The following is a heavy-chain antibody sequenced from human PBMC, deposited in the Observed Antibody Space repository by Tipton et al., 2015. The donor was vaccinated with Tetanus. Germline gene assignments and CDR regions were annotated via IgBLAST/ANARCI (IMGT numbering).Heavy chain of an antibody. Sequence: TLSLTCSVSRGPISSYYWSWIRQPAGKGLEWIGHISNGNPDYSGSLKSRVALSVDTSKNEVSLKLRSVTAADTGVYYCARERIRLIGEVVFRFFDVWGRGTLVTVSS. V-gene: IGHV4-4*07. D-gene: IGHD3-3*02. CDR1: RGPISSYY. CDR2: ISNGNP. CDR3: ARERIRLIGEVVFRFFDV. J-gene: IGHJ2*01.